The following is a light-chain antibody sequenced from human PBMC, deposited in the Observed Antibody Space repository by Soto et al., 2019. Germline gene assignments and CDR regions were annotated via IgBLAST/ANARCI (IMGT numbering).Light chain of an antibody. CDR1: QGIGSA. Sequence: AIQLTQSPSSLSASVGDRVTITCRASQGIGSALAWYQQRPGKPPQLLIYDASSLESGVPSRFSGSGSGTDFTLTVSSLQPGDFATYFCQLFDHEALTFVGGTKVEI. J-gene: IGKJ4*01. CDR2: DAS. CDR3: QLFDHEALT. V-gene: IGKV1-13*02.